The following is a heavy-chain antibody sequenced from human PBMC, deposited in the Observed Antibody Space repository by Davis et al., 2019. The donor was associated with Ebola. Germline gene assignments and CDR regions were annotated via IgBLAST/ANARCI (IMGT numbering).Heavy chain of an antibody. Sequence: SETLSLTCDVSGGSLTGHYWSWIRQAPGKGLEWIGEITHSGRTDYNPSLRGRVSISVDTSKNAFSLKMTSVTAADTATYYCARTTKTNIEDSGLGYNSFDSWGQGVLVSVSS. CDR1: GGSLTGHY. CDR3: ARTTKTNIEDSGLGYNSFDS. D-gene: IGHD4-17*01. CDR2: ITHSGRT. J-gene: IGHJ5*01. V-gene: IGHV4-34*01.